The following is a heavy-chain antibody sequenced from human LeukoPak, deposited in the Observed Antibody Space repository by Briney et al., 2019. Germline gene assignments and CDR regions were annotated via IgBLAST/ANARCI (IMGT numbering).Heavy chain of an antibody. V-gene: IGHV1-8*01. D-gene: IGHD3-10*01. CDR3: AKDPPYFFYYGSGNRNDY. CDR2: MNPNSGNT. Sequence: ASVKVSCKASGYTFTSYDINWVRQATGQGLEWMGWMNPNSGNTGYAQKFQGRVTMTRNTSISTAYMELSSLRSEDTAVYYCAKDPPYFFYYGSGNRNDYWGQGTLVTVSS. J-gene: IGHJ4*02. CDR1: GYTFTSYD.